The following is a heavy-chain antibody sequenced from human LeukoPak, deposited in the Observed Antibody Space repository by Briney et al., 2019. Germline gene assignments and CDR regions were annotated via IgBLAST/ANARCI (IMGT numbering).Heavy chain of an antibody. Sequence: PSETLSLTCAVSGGSMSSIDWWSWVRRPPGKGLEWIGEIHHTGSTNYNPSLKSRVTISVDTSKNQFSLKLSSVTAADTAVYYCARGPLISIAAAAGYDYWGQGTLVTVSS. J-gene: IGHJ4*02. CDR1: GGSMSSIDW. V-gene: IGHV4-4*02. CDR2: IHHTGST. D-gene: IGHD6-13*01. CDR3: ARGPLISIAAAAGYDY.